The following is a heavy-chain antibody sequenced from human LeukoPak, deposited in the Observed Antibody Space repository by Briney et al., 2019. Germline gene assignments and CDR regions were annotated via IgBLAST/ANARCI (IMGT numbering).Heavy chain of an antibody. D-gene: IGHD2-15*01. V-gene: IGHV3-23*01. J-gene: IGHJ5*02. CDR1: GFTFSSYA. CDR3: AKRRITCSGGSCYAAGEFDP. CDR2: ISGSGGST. Sequence: GGSLRLSCAASGFTFSSYAMSWVRQAPGKGLEWVSAISGSGGSTYYAASVKGRFTISRDNSKNTLYLQMNSLRAEDTAIYYCAKRRITCSGGSCYAAGEFDPWGQGTLVTVSS.